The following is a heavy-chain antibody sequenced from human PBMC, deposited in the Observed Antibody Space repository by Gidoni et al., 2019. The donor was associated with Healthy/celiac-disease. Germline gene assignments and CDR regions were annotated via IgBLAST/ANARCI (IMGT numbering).Heavy chain of an antibody. CDR1: GFTFSSYG. Sequence: QVQLVEPGGGVVQPGRSLRLSCPASGFTFSSYGMHWVRQAPGKGLEWVAVISYDGSNKYYADSVKGRFIISRDNSKNTLYLQMNSLRAEDTAVYYCAKDGTIAVADYWGQGTLVTVSS. D-gene: IGHD6-19*01. J-gene: IGHJ4*02. CDR2: ISYDGSNK. CDR3: AKDGTIAVADY. V-gene: IGHV3-30*18.